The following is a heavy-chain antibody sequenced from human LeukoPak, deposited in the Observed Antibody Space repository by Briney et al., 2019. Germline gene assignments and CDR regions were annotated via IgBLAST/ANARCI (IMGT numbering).Heavy chain of an antibody. J-gene: IGHJ4*02. Sequence: SETLSLTCTVSGGSISGSSYYWGWIRQPPGKGLEWIGSIYYSGSTYYNPSLKSRVTISVDRSKNQFSLKLSSVTAADTAVYYCARDRTAAAGHFDYWGQGTLVTVSS. V-gene: IGHV4-39*07. CDR1: GGSISGSSYY. CDR2: IYYSGST. CDR3: ARDRTAAAGHFDY. D-gene: IGHD6-13*01.